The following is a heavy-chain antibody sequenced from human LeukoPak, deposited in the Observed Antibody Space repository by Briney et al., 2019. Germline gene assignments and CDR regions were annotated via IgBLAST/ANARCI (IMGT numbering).Heavy chain of an antibody. CDR1: GFTFSSYA. D-gene: IGHD2-21*02. CDR3: ARFVVVTAGDY. Sequence: GRSLRLSCAASGFTFSSYAMHWVRQAPGKGLEWVAVISYDGRNKYYADSVKGRFTISRDNSENTLYLQMNSLRVEDTAVYYCARFVVVTAGDYWGQGTLVTVSS. CDR2: ISYDGRNK. V-gene: IGHV3-30*04. J-gene: IGHJ4*01.